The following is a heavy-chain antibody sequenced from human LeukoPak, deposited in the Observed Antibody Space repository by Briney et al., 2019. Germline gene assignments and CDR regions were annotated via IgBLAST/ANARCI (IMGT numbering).Heavy chain of an antibody. CDR3: ARHSEQYYFDY. V-gene: IGHV5-51*01. CDR2: IYPGDSDT. Sequence: ASPKISCNGSGYTFTNYWIAWVRQMPGKGLEWMGIIYPGDSDTRYSPSFQGQVTISADKSITTAYLQGSSLKASDTAMYYCARHSEQYYFDYWGQGTLVTVSS. J-gene: IGHJ4*02. D-gene: IGHD1/OR15-1a*01. CDR1: GYTFTNYW.